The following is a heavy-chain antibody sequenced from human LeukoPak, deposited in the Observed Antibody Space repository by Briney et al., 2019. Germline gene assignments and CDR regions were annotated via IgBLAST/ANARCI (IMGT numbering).Heavy chain of an antibody. CDR3: ARVYRSSGYYLFDY. CDR1: GFTVSSNY. CDR2: IYSGGST. D-gene: IGHD3-22*01. Sequence: GGSLRLSCAASGFTVSSNYMSWVRQAPGKGLEWVSVIYSGGSTYYADSVKGRFTISRDNSKNTLYLQMNSLRAEDTAVYYCARVYRSSGYYLFDYWGQGTLVTVPS. J-gene: IGHJ4*02. V-gene: IGHV3-66*02.